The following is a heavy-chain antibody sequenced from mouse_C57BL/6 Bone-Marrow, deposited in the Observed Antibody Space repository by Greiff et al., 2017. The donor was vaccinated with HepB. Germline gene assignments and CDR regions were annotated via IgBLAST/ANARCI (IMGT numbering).Heavy chain of an antibody. CDR3: ARGGVSPYAMDY. J-gene: IGHJ4*01. CDR2: IDPSDSYT. Sequence: QVQLQQPGAELVMPGASVKLSCKASGYTFTSYWMHWVKQRPGQGLEWIGEIDPSDSYTNYNQKFKGKSTLTVDKSSSTAYMQLSSLTSEDSAVYYCARGGVSPYAMDYWGQGTSVTVSS. CDR1: GYTFTSYW. V-gene: IGHV1-69*01.